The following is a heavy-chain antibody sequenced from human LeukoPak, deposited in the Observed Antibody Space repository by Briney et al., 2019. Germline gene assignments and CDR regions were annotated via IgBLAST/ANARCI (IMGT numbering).Heavy chain of an antibody. Sequence: ASVKVSCKTSGYTFSGYYLHWVRQAPGQGLEWMGWINPSNGVTAYAQRFQGRVTMTRDTSISTAYMDLSRLRSDDTAVYYCARGPDQLPRYYYMDVWGKGTTVTVSS. CDR1: GYTFSGYY. V-gene: IGHV1-2*02. CDR2: INPSNGVT. J-gene: IGHJ6*03. D-gene: IGHD2-2*01. CDR3: ARGPDQLPRYYYMDV.